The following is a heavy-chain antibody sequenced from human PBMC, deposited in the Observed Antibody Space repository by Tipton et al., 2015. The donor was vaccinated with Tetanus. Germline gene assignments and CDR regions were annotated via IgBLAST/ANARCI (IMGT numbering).Heavy chain of an antibody. V-gene: IGHV4-34*01. CDR1: GGSFSGYY. CDR3: ARGRGDYIRYYYYGMDV. CDR2: INHSGST. Sequence: LRLSCAVYGGSFSGYYWSWIRQPPGKGLEWIGEINHSGSTNYNPSLKSRVTISVDTSKNQFSLKLSSVTAADTAVYYCARGRGDYIRYYYYGMDVWGQGTTVTVSS. D-gene: IGHD4-11*01. J-gene: IGHJ6*02.